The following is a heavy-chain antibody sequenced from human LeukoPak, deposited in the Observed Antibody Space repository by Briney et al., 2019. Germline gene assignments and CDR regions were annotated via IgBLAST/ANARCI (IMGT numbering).Heavy chain of an antibody. V-gene: IGHV3-30*18. CDR3: AKDMDHDYDDYGFDY. Sequence: GGSLRLSCAASGFTFSSYVMHWVRQAPGKGLEWVAFISYDGSNKYYADSVKGRCTISRDNSKNTVYLQMNSLRAEDTAVYYCAKDMDHDYDDYGFDYWGQGTPVTVSS. CDR1: GFTFSSYV. D-gene: IGHD4-17*01. CDR2: ISYDGSNK. J-gene: IGHJ4*02.